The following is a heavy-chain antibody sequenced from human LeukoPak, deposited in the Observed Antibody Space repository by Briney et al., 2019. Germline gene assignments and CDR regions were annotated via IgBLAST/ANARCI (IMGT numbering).Heavy chain of an antibody. J-gene: IGHJ4*02. CDR2: ISASGGGT. V-gene: IGHV3-23*01. CDR3: APLAATTDY. D-gene: IGHD5-12*01. CDR1: GFTLSSYA. Sequence: GGSLRLSCAASGFTLSSYAMSWVRQAPGKGLGWVSSISASGGGTYYADSVKGRFTISRDTSKNTLYLQMNSLRAEDTAVYYCAPLAATTDYWGQGALVTVSS.